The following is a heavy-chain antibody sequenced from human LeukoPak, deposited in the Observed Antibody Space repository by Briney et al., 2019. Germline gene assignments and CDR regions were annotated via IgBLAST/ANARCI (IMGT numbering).Heavy chain of an antibody. J-gene: IGHJ6*02. CDR2: IYYSGST. Sequence: SETLSLTCTVSAGSINNYYWSWIRQPPGKGLEWIGYIYYSGSTNYKPSLKSRVTISVDTSKKQVSLNLSSVTAADTAVYYCARVAARYVGMDVWGQGTTVTVSS. CDR1: AGSINNYY. CDR3: ARVAARYVGMDV. D-gene: IGHD6-6*01. V-gene: IGHV4-59*01.